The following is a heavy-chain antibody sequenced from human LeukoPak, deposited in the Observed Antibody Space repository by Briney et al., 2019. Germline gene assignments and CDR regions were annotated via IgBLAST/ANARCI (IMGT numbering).Heavy chain of an antibody. CDR3: ARDKFGGTDY. V-gene: IGHV3-7*01. D-gene: IGHD3-16*01. CDR1: GFTFSTSW. Sequence: PGGSLRLSCAASGFTFSTSWMSWVRQASGEGLEWVANIKQDGSEEYYVDSVKGRFTISRDNAKNSLYLQMKSLRAEDTAVYYCARDKFGGTDYWGQGTLVTVSS. J-gene: IGHJ4*02. CDR2: IKQDGSEE.